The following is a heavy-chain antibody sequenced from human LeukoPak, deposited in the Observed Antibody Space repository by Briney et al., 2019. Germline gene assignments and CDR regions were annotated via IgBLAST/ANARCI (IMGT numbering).Heavy chain of an antibody. CDR1: GYTFTSYD. D-gene: IGHD1-26*01. J-gene: IGHJ5*02. Sequence: ASVKVSCKASGYTFTSYDINWVRQATGQGLEWMGWMNPNSGNTGYAQKFQGRVTMTRNTSISTAYMELSSLRSEDTAVYYCARATVYGIVGATSNRFDPWGQGTLVTVSS. CDR3: ARATVYGIVGATSNRFDP. V-gene: IGHV1-8*01. CDR2: MNPNSGNT.